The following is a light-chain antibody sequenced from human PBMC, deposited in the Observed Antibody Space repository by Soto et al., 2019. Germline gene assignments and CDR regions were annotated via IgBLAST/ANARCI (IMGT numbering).Light chain of an antibody. CDR1: QSIYRW. Sequence: DIQMTQSPSTLSASVGDRVTITCRASQSIYRWVAWYQQKPGKAPKLLIYKASSLESGVPLRFSGGGSGTEFALTIISLQPDDFATYHCQQYDSYPLTFGGGTKVEMK. V-gene: IGKV1-5*03. CDR2: KAS. CDR3: QQYDSYPLT. J-gene: IGKJ4*01.